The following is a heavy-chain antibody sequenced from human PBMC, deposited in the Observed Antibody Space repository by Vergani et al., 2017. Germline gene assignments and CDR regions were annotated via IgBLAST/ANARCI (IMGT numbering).Heavy chain of an antibody. V-gene: IGHV1-3*01. J-gene: IGHJ4*02. CDR2: INAGNGNT. D-gene: IGHD3-16*02. CDR1: GYTFTSYA. Sequence: QVQLVQSGAEVKKPGASAKVSCKSSGYTFTSYAMHWVRQAPGQRLEWMGWINAGNGNTKYSQKFQGRVTITRDTSASTAYMELSSLRSEDTAVYYCAREGFYDYVXGSYRLRGGYYFDYWGQGTLVTVSS. CDR3: AREGFYDYVXGSYRLRGGYYFDY.